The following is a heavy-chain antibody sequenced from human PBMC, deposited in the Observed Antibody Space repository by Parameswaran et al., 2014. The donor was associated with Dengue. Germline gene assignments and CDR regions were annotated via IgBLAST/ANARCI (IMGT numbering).Heavy chain of an antibody. CDR2: ISSSGSTI. Sequence: GESLKISCAASGFTFSDYYMSWIRQAPGKGLEWVSYISSSGSTIYYADSVKGRFTISRDNAKNSLYLQMNSLRAEDTAVYYCARVTPGSSSWYGDGNYMDVWGQGTTVTVSS. D-gene: IGHD6-13*01. V-gene: IGHV3-11*01. CDR3: ARVTPGSSSWYGDGNYMDV. J-gene: IGHJ6*03. CDR1: GFTFSDYY.